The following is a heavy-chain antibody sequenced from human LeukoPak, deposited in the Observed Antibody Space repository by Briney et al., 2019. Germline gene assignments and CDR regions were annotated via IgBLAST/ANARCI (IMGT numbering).Heavy chain of an antibody. Sequence: PSETLSLTCTVSGGSISSYYWSRIRQPPGKGLEWIGYIYYSGSTNYNPSLKSRVTISVDTSKNQFSLKLSSVTAADTAVYYCARAVRLGELSYFDYWGQGTLVTVSS. D-gene: IGHD3-16*02. CDR1: GGSISSYY. V-gene: IGHV4-59*01. CDR2: IYYSGST. J-gene: IGHJ4*02. CDR3: ARAVRLGELSYFDY.